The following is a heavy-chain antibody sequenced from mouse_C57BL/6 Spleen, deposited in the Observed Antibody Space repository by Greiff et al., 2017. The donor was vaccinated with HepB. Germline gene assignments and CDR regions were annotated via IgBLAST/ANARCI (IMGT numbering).Heavy chain of an antibody. CDR1: GFTFSSYA. J-gene: IGHJ4*01. D-gene: IGHD1-1*01. CDR3: AREGYGSSYGGAMDY. CDR2: ISDGGSYT. V-gene: IGHV5-4*01. Sequence: EVKLVESGGGLVKPGGSLKLSCAASGFTFSSYAMSWVRQTPEKRLEWVATISDGGSYTYYPDNVKGRFTISRDNAKNNLYLQMSHLQSEDTAMYYCAREGYGSSYGGAMDYWGQVTSVTVSS.